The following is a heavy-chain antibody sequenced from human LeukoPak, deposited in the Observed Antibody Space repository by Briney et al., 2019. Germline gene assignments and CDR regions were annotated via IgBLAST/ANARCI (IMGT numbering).Heavy chain of an antibody. CDR2: IKSKTDGGTT. Sequence: GGSLRLSCAASGFTFSSYAMSWVRQAPGKGLEWVGRIKSKTDGGTTDYAAPVKGRFTISRDNAKNSLYLQMNSLRAEDTAVYYCATSRGSWPDYFDYWGQGTLVTVSS. CDR1: GFTFSSYA. D-gene: IGHD6-13*01. V-gene: IGHV3-15*01. CDR3: ATSRGSWPDYFDY. J-gene: IGHJ4*02.